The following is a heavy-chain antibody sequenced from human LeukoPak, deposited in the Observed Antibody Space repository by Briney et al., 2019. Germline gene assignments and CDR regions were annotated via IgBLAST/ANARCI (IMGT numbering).Heavy chain of an antibody. V-gene: IGHV4-4*07. D-gene: IGHD3-3*01. CDR1: GGSISSYY. Sequence: SETLSLTCTVSGGSISSYYWSWIRQPPGKGLEWIGRIYTSGSTNYNPSLKSRVTMSVDTSKNQFSLKLSSVTAADTAVYYCARATPYDFWSGPYYFDYWGQGTLVTVSS. J-gene: IGHJ4*02. CDR2: IYTSGST. CDR3: ARATPYDFWSGPYYFDY.